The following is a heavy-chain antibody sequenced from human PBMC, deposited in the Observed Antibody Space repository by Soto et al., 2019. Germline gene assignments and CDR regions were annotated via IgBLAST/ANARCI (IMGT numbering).Heavy chain of an antibody. CDR1: GYSFAGYW. CDR2: IDPSDSQT. V-gene: IGHV5-10-1*01. CDR3: ARQIYDSDTGPNFQYYFDS. Sequence: LKISCKGSGYSFAGYWITWVRQKPGKGLEWMGRIDPSDSQTYCSPSFRGHVTISVTKSITTVFLQWSSLRASDTAMYYCARQIYDSDTGPNFQYYFDSWGQGTPVTVSS. J-gene: IGHJ4*02. D-gene: IGHD3-22*01.